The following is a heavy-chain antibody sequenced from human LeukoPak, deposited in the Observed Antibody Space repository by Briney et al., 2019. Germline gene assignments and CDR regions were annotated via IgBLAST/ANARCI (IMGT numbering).Heavy chain of an antibody. V-gene: IGHV3-21*01. Sequence: GGSLRLSCTVSGFTVSSNSMNWVRQAPGKGLEWVSSISSSSSYIYYADSVKGRFTISRDNAKNSLYLQMNSLRAEDTAVYYCAKFIAAPFYFDYWGQGTLVTVSS. D-gene: IGHD6-13*01. J-gene: IGHJ4*02. CDR3: AKFIAAPFYFDY. CDR2: ISSSSSYI. CDR1: GFTVSSNS.